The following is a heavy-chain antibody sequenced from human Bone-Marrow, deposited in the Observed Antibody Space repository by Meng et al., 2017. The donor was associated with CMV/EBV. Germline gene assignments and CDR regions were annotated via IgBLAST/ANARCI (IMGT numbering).Heavy chain of an antibody. J-gene: IGHJ3*02. D-gene: IGHD2-2*02. Sequence: GESLKISCAASGFTFDDYGMSWVRQAPGKGLEWVYGINWNGGSTGYADSVKGRFTISRDNAKNSLYLQMNGLRAEDTALYYCARVGYCSSTSCYTHAFDIWGQGTMVTVSS. CDR1: GFTFDDYG. CDR2: INWNGGST. CDR3: ARVGYCSSTSCYTHAFDI. V-gene: IGHV3-20*04.